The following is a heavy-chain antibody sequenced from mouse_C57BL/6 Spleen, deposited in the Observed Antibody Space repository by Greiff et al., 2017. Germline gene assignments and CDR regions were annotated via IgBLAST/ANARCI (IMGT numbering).Heavy chain of an antibody. D-gene: IGHD3-2*02. CDR1: GYTFTDYY. Sequence: VQLKQSGAELVRPGASVKLSCKASGYTFTDYYINWVKQRPGQGLELIARLYPGSGNTYYNEKFKGKATLTAEKSSSTAYMQLSSLTSEDSAVYFGARGTAQAKGGAWFAYWGQGTLVTVSA. V-gene: IGHV1-76*01. CDR2: LYPGSGNT. J-gene: IGHJ3*01. CDR3: ARGTAQAKGGAWFAY.